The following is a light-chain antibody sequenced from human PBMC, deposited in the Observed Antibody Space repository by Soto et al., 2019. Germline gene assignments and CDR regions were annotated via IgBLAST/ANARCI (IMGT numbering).Light chain of an antibody. V-gene: IGLV2-14*01. CDR2: GVS. J-gene: IGLJ3*02. Sequence: QSVLTQPASVSGSPGQSITISCTGTSSDVGGYNYVSWYQQHPGKAPKLMIYGVSTRPSGVSFRFSGSKSGNTASLTISGLQSEDEGDYYCSAYTARSTLVFGGGTKVTVL. CDR1: SSDVGGYNY. CDR3: SAYTARSTLV.